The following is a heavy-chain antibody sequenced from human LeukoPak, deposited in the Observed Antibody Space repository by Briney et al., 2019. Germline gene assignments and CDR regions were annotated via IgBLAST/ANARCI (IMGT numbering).Heavy chain of an antibody. J-gene: IGHJ3*02. D-gene: IGHD5-18*01. CDR1: GYTFSSYG. V-gene: IGHV3-23*01. CDR2: ISGSGGST. CDR3: AKIHAFDI. Sequence: GGTLTLSCAASGYTFSSYGMSWVRNAPGKGLEWVSPISGSGGSTYYADSVKGRFTISRDNSKNTRYLQMNSLRAEDTAVYYCAKIHAFDIWGQGTMVTVSS.